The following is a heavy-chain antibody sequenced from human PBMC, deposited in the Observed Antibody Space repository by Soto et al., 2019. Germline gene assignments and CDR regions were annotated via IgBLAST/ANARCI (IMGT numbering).Heavy chain of an antibody. Sequence: ASVKVSCKASGYTFTAYYFHWVRQARGQGLVWLGWINPNSGVTGDAQKFQGRVTMARDTSISTVYMEVNRLKSDDTAVYYCARGPGSSWLEPWGQGTPVTVSA. CDR3: ARGPGSSWLEP. CDR1: GYTFTAYY. J-gene: IGHJ5*02. V-gene: IGHV1-2*02. CDR2: INPNSGVT.